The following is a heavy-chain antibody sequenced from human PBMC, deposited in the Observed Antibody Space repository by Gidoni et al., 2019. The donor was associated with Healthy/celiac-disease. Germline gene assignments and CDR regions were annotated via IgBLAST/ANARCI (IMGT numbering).Heavy chain of an antibody. V-gene: IGHV3-23*01. CDR1: GFTFRSYS. D-gene: IGHD6-19*01. CDR3: AKDSHSSGWWHPYWFDP. J-gene: IGHJ5*02. Sequence: EVQLLESGGGLVQPGGSLRLSCAASGFTFRSYSMSGVRQAPGTGLEWVSAISGIGGSTYYADSVKGRFTISRDNSKNTLYLQMNSLRAEDTAVYYCAKDSHSSGWWHPYWFDPWGQGTLVTVSS. CDR2: ISGIGGST.